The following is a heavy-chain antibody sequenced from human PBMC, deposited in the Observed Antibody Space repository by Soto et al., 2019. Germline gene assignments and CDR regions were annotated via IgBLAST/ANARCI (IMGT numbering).Heavy chain of an antibody. Sequence: PSQTLSLTCAISGDSVSSNSAAWNWIRQSPSRGLEWLGRTYYRSKWYNDYAVSVKSRITINPDTSKNQFSLQLNSVTPEDTAVYYCASGRERQYIVVVPAAGWDYYYYYMDVWGKGTTVTVSS. D-gene: IGHD2-2*01. CDR1: GDSVSSNSAA. J-gene: IGHJ6*03. V-gene: IGHV6-1*01. CDR2: TYYRSKWYN. CDR3: ASGRERQYIVVVPAAGWDYYYYYMDV.